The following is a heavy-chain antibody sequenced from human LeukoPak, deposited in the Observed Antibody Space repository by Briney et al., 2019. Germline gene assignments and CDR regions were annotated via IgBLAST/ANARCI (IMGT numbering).Heavy chain of an antibody. D-gene: IGHD6-19*01. J-gene: IGHJ2*01. CDR2: INHSGST. V-gene: IGHV4-34*01. CDR3: ARHGWHAWYFDL. CDR1: GGSFSGYY. Sequence: PSETLSLTCAVYGGSFSGYYWSWIRQPPGKGLEWIGEINHSGSTNYNPSLKSRVTISIDTSKNQFSLKLSSVTAADTAVYYCARHGWHAWYFDLWGRGTLVTVSS.